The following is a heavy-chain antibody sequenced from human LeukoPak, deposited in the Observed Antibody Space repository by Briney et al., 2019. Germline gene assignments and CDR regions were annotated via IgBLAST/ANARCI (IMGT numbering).Heavy chain of an antibody. CDR3: ARESWNYYDSSGPNWFDP. V-gene: IGHV3-30*04. CDR2: ISYDGSNK. D-gene: IGHD3-22*01. Sequence: GSPLRLSWAASGFSLSSYAMHWVRQAQGKGLEWVAVISYDGSNKYYADSVKGRFTISRDNSKNTPYLQMNSLRAEDTAVYYCARESWNYYDSSGPNWFDPWGQGTLVTVSS. CDR1: GFSLSSYA. J-gene: IGHJ5*02.